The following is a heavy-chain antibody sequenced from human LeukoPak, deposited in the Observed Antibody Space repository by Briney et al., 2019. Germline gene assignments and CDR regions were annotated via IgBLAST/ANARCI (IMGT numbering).Heavy chain of an antibody. CDR3: AKRSGSGGPFDY. Sequence: GGSLRLSCAASGFNFDDYAMHWVRQAPGKGLEWVSTISGSGGSTYYADSVKGRFTISRDNSKNTLYLQMNSLRAEDTAVYYCAKRSGSGGPFDYWGQGILVTVSS. D-gene: IGHD3-10*01. CDR2: ISGSGGST. V-gene: IGHV3-23*01. CDR1: GFNFDDYA. J-gene: IGHJ4*02.